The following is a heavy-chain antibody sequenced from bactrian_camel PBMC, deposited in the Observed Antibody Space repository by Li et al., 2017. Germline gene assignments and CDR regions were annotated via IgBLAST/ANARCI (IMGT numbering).Heavy chain of an antibody. J-gene: IGHJ4*01. CDR3: AAESIAGGSWSACGH. CDR1: SYIFGFCG. V-gene: IGHV3S53*01. Sequence: LVESGGGSVQTGGSLKLSCAASSYIFGFCGMGWYRQAPGKERELVSSISKDGTATYADSVKGRFTISRDNAKNTLYLQLNSLKPDDTAVYYCAAESIAGGSWSACGHWGQGTQVTVS. CDR2: ISKDGTA. D-gene: IGHD6*01.